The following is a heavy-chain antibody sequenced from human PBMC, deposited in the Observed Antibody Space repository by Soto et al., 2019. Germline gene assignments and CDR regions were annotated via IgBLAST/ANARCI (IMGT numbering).Heavy chain of an antibody. CDR1: AFSLSTGGVG. D-gene: IGHD2-21*02. CDR3: IQSRCGGDCLQSYASYYYYGMDV. V-gene: IGHV2-5*02. Sequence: SGPTLVNPTQTLTLTCTFSAFSLSTGGVGVGWIRQPPGKALEWLALIYWDDDKRYSPSLRSRLTITKDTSKNQVVLTMTNMDPVDTATYYCIQSRCGGDCLQSYASYYYYGMDVRGQGPSVTVSS. J-gene: IGHJ6*02. CDR2: IYWDDDK.